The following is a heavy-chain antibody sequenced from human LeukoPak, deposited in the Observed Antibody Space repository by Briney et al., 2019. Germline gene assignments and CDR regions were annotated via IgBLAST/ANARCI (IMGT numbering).Heavy chain of an antibody. CDR1: GYRFTTHW. J-gene: IGHJ4*02. Sequence: GESLQISCKGSGYRFTTHWIGWVRQLPGKGLEWMGIIYPGDSDTRYSPSFQGQVTISADKSINTAYLQWSSLKASDTAIYYCARHMANAPDYWGQGTLVTVSS. V-gene: IGHV5-51*01. CDR3: ARHMANAPDY. D-gene: IGHD2-2*01. CDR2: IYPGDSDT.